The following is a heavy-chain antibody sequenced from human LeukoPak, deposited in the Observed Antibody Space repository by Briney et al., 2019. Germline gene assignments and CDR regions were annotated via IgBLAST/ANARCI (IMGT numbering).Heavy chain of an antibody. Sequence: GGSLRLSCTASGFVSSNYMSWVRQTPGKGLERVSVIYSGGITYYADSVKGRFTVSRDNSKNTVYLEMNSLRAEDTAVYYCARSSMAVAGTLDYWGQGTLVTVSS. CDR2: IYSGGIT. V-gene: IGHV3-66*01. CDR3: ARSSMAVAGTLDY. CDR1: GFVSSNY. D-gene: IGHD6-19*01. J-gene: IGHJ4*02.